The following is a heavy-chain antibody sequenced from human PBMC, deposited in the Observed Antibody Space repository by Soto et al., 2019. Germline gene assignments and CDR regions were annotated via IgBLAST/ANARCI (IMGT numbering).Heavy chain of an antibody. Sequence: PGGSLRLSCAASGFTFSSYTMNWVRQAPGKGLEWVSSISSITSYIYYADSLKGRFTISRDNAKNSLYLQMNSLRAEDTAVYYCARALAGYWYFDIWGRGTPVTVSS. D-gene: IGHD2-2*03. CDR2: ISSITSYI. V-gene: IGHV3-21*01. CDR1: GFTFSSYT. J-gene: IGHJ2*01. CDR3: ARALAGYWYFDI.